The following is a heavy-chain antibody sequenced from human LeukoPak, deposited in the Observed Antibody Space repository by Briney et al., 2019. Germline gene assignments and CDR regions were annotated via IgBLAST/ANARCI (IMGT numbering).Heavy chain of an antibody. D-gene: IGHD3-16*02. CDR1: GYTLTELS. Sequence: SVKVSCKVSGYTLTELSMHWVRQAPGKGLEWMGGFDPEDGETIYAQKFQGRVTMTEDTSTDTAYMELSSLRSEDTAVYYCATGVRLGELSSSDYWGQGTLLTVFS. CDR3: ATGVRLGELSSSDY. CDR2: FDPEDGET. V-gene: IGHV1-24*01. J-gene: IGHJ4*02.